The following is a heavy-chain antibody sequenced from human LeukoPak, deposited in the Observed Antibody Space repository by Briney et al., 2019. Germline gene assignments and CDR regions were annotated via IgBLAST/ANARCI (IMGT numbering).Heavy chain of an antibody. J-gene: IGHJ4*02. CDR3: VKGDDYGDY. V-gene: IGHV3-43*02. Sequence: GGSLRLSCVVSGITFEDYAMHWVRQVPGKGLEWVSLISGDASGTYYADSVKGRFTISRDNSKNSLYLQMNSLRSEGAALYYCVKGDDYGDYWGQGTLVTVSS. CDR1: GITFEDYA. CDR2: ISGDASGT.